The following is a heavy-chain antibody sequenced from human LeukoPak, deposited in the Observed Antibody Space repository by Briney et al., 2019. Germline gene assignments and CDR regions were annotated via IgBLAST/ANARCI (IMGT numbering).Heavy chain of an antibody. CDR1: GFTFSSFT. CDR3: AKDHGVAVAGMYY. J-gene: IGHJ4*02. V-gene: IGHV3-23*01. Sequence: GGSLRLSCAVSGFTFSSFTMTWVRQAPGKGLEWVSSISGSGDRTYYADSVKGRFTISRDNSRNTLYLQMNSVRAEDTAVYFCAKDHGVAVAGMYYWGQGTLVTVSS. D-gene: IGHD6-19*01. CDR2: ISGSGDRT.